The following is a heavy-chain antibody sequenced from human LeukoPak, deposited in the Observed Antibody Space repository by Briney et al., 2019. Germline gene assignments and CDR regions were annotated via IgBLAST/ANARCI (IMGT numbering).Heavy chain of an antibody. CDR1: GGTFSSYA. CDR3: ARGRVPAALGRGSYYYYGMDV. J-gene: IGHJ6*02. CDR2: IIPIFGTA. D-gene: IGHD2-2*01. Sequence: ASVKVSCKASGGTFSSYAISWVRQAPGQGLEWMGGIIPIFGTANYAQKFQGRVTITADESTSTAYMELSSLRSEDTAVYYCARGRVPAALGRGSYYYYGMDVWGQGTTVTVSS. V-gene: IGHV1-69*13.